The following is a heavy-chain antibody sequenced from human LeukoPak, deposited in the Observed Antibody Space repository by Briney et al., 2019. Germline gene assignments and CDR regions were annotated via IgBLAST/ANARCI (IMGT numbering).Heavy chain of an antibody. V-gene: IGHV4-59*01. CDR3: ARVPGGWFDP. D-gene: IGHD1-26*01. J-gene: IGHJ5*02. CDR1: GGSISSYY. CDR2: IYYSGST. Sequence: PSETLSLTCTVSGGSISSYYWSWIRQPPGKGLEWIGSIYYSGSTNYNPSLKSRITISVDTSKNQFSLKLSSVTAADTAVYYCARVPGGWFDPWGQGTLVTVSS.